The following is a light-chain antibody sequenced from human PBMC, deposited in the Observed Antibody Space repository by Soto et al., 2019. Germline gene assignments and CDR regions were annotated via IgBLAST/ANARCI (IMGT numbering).Light chain of an antibody. CDR1: SSDVGGYNY. Sequence: QPVLTQPASGSGSPGQSSTISCTETSSDVGGYNYVSWYQQHPVKAPKLMIYDVTNRPSGVSDRFSGSKSGNTASLTISGLQAEDEADYYCSSYTSSSTPYVFGTGTKVTVL. CDR2: DVT. J-gene: IGLJ1*01. CDR3: SSYTSSSTPYV. V-gene: IGLV2-14*01.